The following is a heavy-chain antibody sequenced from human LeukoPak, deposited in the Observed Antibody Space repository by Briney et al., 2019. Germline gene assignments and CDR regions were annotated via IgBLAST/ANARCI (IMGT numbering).Heavy chain of an antibody. CDR1: GFTFSSYG. V-gene: IGHV3-30*18. CDR2: ISYEGRNI. J-gene: IGHJ3*02. D-gene: IGHD1-20*01. CDR3: AKDRSMTGNNDAFDI. Sequence: PGGSLRLSCAASGFTFSSYGMHWVRQAPGKGLEWVTVISYEGRNIFYADSVTGRFIISRDNSKNTLYLQMNSLRDEDTAVYYCAKDRSMTGNNDAFDIWGQGTVVTVSS.